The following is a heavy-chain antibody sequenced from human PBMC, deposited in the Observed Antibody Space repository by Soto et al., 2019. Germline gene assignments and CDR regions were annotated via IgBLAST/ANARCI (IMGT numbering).Heavy chain of an antibody. V-gene: IGHV1-3*01. Sequence: ASVKVSCKASGYTFTSYAMHWVRQAPGQRLEWMGWINAGNGNTKYSQKFQGRVTITRDTSASTAYMELSSLRSEDTAVYYCARASGKYCSSTSCWGHFDYWGQGTLVTVSS. J-gene: IGHJ4*02. CDR2: INAGNGNT. CDR1: GYTFTSYA. CDR3: ARASGKYCSSTSCWGHFDY. D-gene: IGHD2-2*01.